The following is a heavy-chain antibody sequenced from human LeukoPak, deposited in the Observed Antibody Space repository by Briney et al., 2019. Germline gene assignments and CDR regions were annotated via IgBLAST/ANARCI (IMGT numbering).Heavy chain of an antibody. D-gene: IGHD5-18*01. Sequence: PGGSLRLSCAASGFTFSSYAMSWVRQAPGKGLEWVSTISGSGGSTYYADSVKGRFTISRDNSKNTLYLQMNSLRAEDTAVYYCAKGSNWIQLWLFDYWGQGTLVTVSS. CDR3: AKGSNWIQLWLFDY. CDR2: ISGSGGST. J-gene: IGHJ4*02. V-gene: IGHV3-23*01. CDR1: GFTFSSYA.